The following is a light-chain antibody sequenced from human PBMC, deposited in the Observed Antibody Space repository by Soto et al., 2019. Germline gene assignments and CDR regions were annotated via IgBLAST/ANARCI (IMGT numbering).Light chain of an antibody. V-gene: IGKV3-11*01. CDR3: QQRSNWPPIT. CDR2: DAS. CDR1: QSVSNY. Sequence: DIVLTQSPGTLSLSPGERATLSCRASQSVSNYLAWYQQKPGQAPRLLIYDASNRATGIPVRFSGSGSGTDFTLTISSLESEDFAVHYCQQRSNWPPITFGHGTRLEIK. J-gene: IGKJ5*01.